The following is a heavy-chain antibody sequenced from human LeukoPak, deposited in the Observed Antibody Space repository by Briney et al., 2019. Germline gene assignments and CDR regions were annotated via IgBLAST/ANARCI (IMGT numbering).Heavy chain of an antibody. V-gene: IGHV3-30-3*01. J-gene: IGHJ4*02. D-gene: IGHD5-24*01. CDR2: ISYDGSNK. CDR3: ANPRQMREYYFDY. Sequence: GRSLRLSCAASGFTFSSYAMHWVRQAPGKGLEWVAVISYDGSNKYYADSVKGRFTISRDNSKNTLYLQMNSLRAEDTAVYYCANPRQMREYYFDYWGQGTLVTVSS. CDR1: GFTFSSYA.